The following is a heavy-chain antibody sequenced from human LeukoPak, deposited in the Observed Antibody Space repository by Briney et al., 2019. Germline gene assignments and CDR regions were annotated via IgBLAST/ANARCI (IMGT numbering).Heavy chain of an antibody. V-gene: IGHV3-30*19. CDR1: GFTFSGYA. D-gene: IGHD3-10*01. CDR2: ISYDGSNK. Sequence: GGSLRLSCAASGFTFSGYAMHWVRQAPGKGLEWVAVISYDGSNKYYADSVKGRFTISRDNSKNTLYLQMNSLRAEDTAVYYCARGQGLLWFGESRDAFDIWGQGTMVTVSS. CDR3: ARGQGLLWFGESRDAFDI. J-gene: IGHJ3*02.